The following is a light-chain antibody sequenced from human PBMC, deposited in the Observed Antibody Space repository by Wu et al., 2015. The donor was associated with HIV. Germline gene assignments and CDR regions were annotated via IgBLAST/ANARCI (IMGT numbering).Light chain of an antibody. V-gene: IGKV3-15*01. CDR3: QQYNNWPYS. J-gene: IGKJ2*03. Sequence: EIVMTQSPATLSVSPGERATLSCRASQSVSGNLAWYQQKPGQAPRLLIDGASTRATGIPARFSGSGSGTEFTLTISSLQSEDFALYYCQQYNNWPYSFGQGTDLKIK. CDR2: GAS. CDR1: QSVSGN.